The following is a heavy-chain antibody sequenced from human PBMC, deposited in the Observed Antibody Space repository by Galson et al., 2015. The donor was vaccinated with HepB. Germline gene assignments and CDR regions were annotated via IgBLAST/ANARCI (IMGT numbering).Heavy chain of an antibody. CDR3: ARAQNIDWLLFHDAFDI. CDR2: ISYDGSNK. D-gene: IGHD3-9*01. V-gene: IGHV3-30-3*01. CDR1: GFTFSRYA. Sequence: SLRLSCAASGFTFSRYAIHWVRQAPGKGLEWVAVISYDGSNKYYADSVKGRFTISRDNSKNMLYLQMNSLRAEDTAVYYCARAQNIDWLLFHDAFDIWGQGTMVTVSS. J-gene: IGHJ3*02.